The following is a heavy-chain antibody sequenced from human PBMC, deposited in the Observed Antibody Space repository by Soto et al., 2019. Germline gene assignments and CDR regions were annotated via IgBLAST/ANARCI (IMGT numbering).Heavy chain of an antibody. CDR3: ARDMSGGTYNYYYGMDV. CDR1: GFTFSNYI. J-gene: IGHJ6*02. CDR2: ILDDGNNK. D-gene: IGHD1-26*01. V-gene: IGHV3-30-3*01. Sequence: GGSLRLSCAASGFTFSNYIMHWVRQAPGKGLEWVAFILDDGNNKYYADSVKGRFTISRDNSKNTLYLQMNSLRADDTAVYYCARDMSGGTYNYYYGMDVWGQGTTVTVSS.